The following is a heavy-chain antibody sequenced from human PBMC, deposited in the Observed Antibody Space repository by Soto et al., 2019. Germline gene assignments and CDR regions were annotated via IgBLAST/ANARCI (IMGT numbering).Heavy chain of an antibody. CDR1: GFTFGSNW. Sequence: EVPLVESGGGLVQPGGSLRLSCAASGFTFGSNWMSWVRQAPGKGLEWVANIKRDGSEKYYVDSVKGRFTISRDNAKNTLYLQMNSMRADYAAVYYCASLEWESTGYADYWGQGTLVTVSS. J-gene: IGHJ4*02. CDR3: ASLEWESTGYADY. CDR2: IKRDGSEK. V-gene: IGHV3-7*03. D-gene: IGHD3-3*01.